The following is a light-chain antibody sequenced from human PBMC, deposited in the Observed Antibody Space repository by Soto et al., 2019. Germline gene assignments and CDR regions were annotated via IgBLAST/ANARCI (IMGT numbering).Light chain of an antibody. CDR1: QRISNS. CDR3: QQSYSSPQMYT. CDR2: AAS. J-gene: IGKJ2*01. V-gene: IGKV1-39*01. Sequence: DIQMTQSPSSLSASVGDRVTITCRASQRISNSLNWYQQKPGKAPDLLIYAASNLQSGVPSRFSGSGPGTDFTLTLSSLQPEDFATYNCQQSYSSPQMYTFGQGTKLEIK.